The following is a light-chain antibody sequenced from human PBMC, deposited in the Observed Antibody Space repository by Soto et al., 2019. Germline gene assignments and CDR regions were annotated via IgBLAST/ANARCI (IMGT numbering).Light chain of an antibody. V-gene: IGLV1-51*01. J-gene: IGLJ2*01. CDR2: DNN. CDR3: GTWASSLSAV. Sequence: QSALTQPPSVSAAPGQRVTISCSGSSSNIGNKYVSWYQQLPGTAPKLLIYDNNKRPSGIPDRFSGSKSGTSATLGITGLQTGDEADYYCGTWASSLSAVFGGGTKLTVL. CDR1: SSNIGNKY.